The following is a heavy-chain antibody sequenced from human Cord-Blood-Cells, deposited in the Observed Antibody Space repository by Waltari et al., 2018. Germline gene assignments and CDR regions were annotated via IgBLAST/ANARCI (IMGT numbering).Heavy chain of an antibody. CDR3: ARQTYYDFWSGYAGYYYYMDV. CDR2: IYYSGST. D-gene: IGHD3-3*01. V-gene: IGHV4-39*01. Sequence: QLQLQESGSGLVKPSETLSLTCTVSGGSISSSSDYWGGIRQPPGRGLEWSGRIYYSGSTYYNPSLKSRFTISVDTSKNQFSLKLSSVTAADTAVYYCARQTYYDFWSGYAGYYYYMDVWGKGTTVTVSS. J-gene: IGHJ6*03. CDR1: GGSISSSSDY.